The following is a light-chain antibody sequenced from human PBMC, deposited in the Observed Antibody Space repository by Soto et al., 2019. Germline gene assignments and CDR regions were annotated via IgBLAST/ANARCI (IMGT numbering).Light chain of an antibody. CDR3: QHTWT. CDR2: DAS. Sequence: DIQMTQSPSTLSASVGDRVTITCRASQSISSWLAWYQRKPGKAPKLLIYDASSLESGVPSRFSGSGSGTEFTLTISSLQPDDFATYYCQHTWTFGQGTKVDIK. V-gene: IGKV1-5*01. CDR1: QSISSW. J-gene: IGKJ1*01.